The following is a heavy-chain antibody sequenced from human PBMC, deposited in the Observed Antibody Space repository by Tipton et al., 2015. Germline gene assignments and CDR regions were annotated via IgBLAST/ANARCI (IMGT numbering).Heavy chain of an antibody. CDR3: ARGAGIIAAPSRYFQY. CDR1: GGSISSYY. Sequence: TLSLTCTVSGGSISSYYWNWIRQSPGKGLEWIGYIYSSATTSYSSALRSRVTISVDTSKNQFSLRLTSVTAADTATYYCARGAGIIAAPSRYFQYWGQGTLVTVSS. V-gene: IGHV4-59*12. CDR2: IYSSATT. J-gene: IGHJ1*01. D-gene: IGHD6-25*01.